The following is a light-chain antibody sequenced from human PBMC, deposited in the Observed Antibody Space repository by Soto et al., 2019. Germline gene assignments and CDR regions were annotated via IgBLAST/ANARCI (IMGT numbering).Light chain of an antibody. CDR3: QQSNNWPYT. J-gene: IGKJ2*01. Sequence: EIVMTHSPATLSVSPGDRATLSCRASQTVRDNLAWYQQKPGQAPRLLIYGASTRATGITARFSGSGSGTEFPLTIDSLQSEDFALYFCQQSNNWPYTFGQGTKLEIK. CDR1: QTVRDN. V-gene: IGKV3-15*01. CDR2: GAS.